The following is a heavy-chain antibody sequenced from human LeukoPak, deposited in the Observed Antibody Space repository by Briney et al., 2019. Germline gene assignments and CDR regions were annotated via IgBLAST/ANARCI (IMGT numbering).Heavy chain of an antibody. CDR3: ARGKTSQNIVTRKTYNWFDP. D-gene: IGHD2/OR15-2a*01. CDR1: GFTFTSYS. V-gene: IGHV3-21*01. J-gene: IGHJ5*02. Sequence: GGSLRLSCAASGFTFTSYSMNWVRQAPGKGLEWVSSISSSSDYIYYADSVKGRFTISRDNAKNSLYLQMKSLRAEDTAVYYCARGKTSQNIVTRKTYNWFDPWGQGTLVTVSS. CDR2: ISSSSDYI.